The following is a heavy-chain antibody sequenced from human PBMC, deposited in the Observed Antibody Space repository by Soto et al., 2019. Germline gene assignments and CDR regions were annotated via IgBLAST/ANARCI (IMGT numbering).Heavy chain of an antibody. CDR2: IYSGGST. J-gene: IGHJ4*02. D-gene: IGHD2-21*01. CDR3: ARDTCAADY. Sequence: EVQLVESGGGLVQPGGSLRLSCAASGFTVSTKYMSWVRQAPGKGLEWVSVIYSGGSTFYADSVRGRFTISRDNSKNTVNLQMNSLRAEDTAVYYCARDTCAADYWGQGTLVIVSS. V-gene: IGHV3-66*01. CDR1: GFTVSTKY.